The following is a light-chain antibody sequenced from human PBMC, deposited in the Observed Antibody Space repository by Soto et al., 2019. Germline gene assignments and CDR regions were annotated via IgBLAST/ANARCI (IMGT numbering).Light chain of an antibody. J-gene: IGKJ5*01. V-gene: IGKV3-20*01. CDR3: QQYGSSPL. CDR2: GAS. Sequence: EIVLTQSPGTLSLSPGERATLSCRASQSVSSSYIAWYQQKPGQAPRLLIYGASSRATGIPDRFSGSGSGTDFTLTISRLEPEDFAVYYCQQYGSSPLFGQGTRLEI. CDR1: QSVSSSY.